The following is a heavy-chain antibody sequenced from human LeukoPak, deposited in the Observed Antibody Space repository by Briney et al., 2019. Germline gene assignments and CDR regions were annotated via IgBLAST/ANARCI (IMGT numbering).Heavy chain of an antibody. CDR2: LSGSGITT. CDR1: GFTFGNSA. Sequence: WGSLRLSCAASGFTFGNSAMSWVRQAPGKGLEWVSTLSGSGITTYYADSVKGRFTISRDNSKNTLYLQMNSLRAEDTAVYYCAKGIYSSGWSYFDYWGHGTLVTVSS. D-gene: IGHD6-19*01. J-gene: IGHJ4*01. CDR3: AKGIYSSGWSYFDY. V-gene: IGHV3-23*01.